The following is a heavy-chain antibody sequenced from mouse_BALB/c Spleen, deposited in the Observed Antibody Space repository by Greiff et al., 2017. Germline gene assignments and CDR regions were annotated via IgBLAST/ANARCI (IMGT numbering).Heavy chain of an antibody. V-gene: IGHV5-6-2*01. CDR2: INSNGGST. D-gene: IGHD2-1*01. CDR3: ARDGNYVGGTKAMDY. J-gene: IGHJ4*01. CDR1: GFTFSSYY. Sequence: EVKLVESGGGLVKLGGSLKLSCAASGFTFSSYYMSWVRQTPEKRLELVAAINSNGGSTYYPDTVKGRFTISRDNAKNTLYLQMSSLKSEDTALYYCARDGNYVGGTKAMDYWGQGTSVTVSS.